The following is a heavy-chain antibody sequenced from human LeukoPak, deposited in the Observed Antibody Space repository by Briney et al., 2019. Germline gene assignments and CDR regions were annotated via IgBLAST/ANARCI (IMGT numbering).Heavy chain of an antibody. V-gene: IGHV3-23*01. J-gene: IGHJ4*02. D-gene: IGHD4-23*01. Sequence: GGSLRLSCAASGFTFSSYVMSWVRQAPGKGLEWVSAISGSGGSSDYADSVKGQFTNSRDNSKNTLYLQMNSLRAEDTAIYYCAKKAGNDYGGRSFDHWGQGTLVTVSS. CDR1: GFTFSSYV. CDR3: AKKAGNDYGGRSFDH. CDR2: ISGSGGSS.